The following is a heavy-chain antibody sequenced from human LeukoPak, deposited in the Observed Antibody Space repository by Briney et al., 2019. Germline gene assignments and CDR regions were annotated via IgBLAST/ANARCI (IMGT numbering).Heavy chain of an antibody. V-gene: IGHV3-9*01. Sequence: GGSLRLSCAASGFTFDDYAMHWVRQAPGKGLEWVSGISWNSGSIGYADSVKGRFTISRDNAKNSLYLQMNSLRAEDTALYYCAKGQGATTYYYYYYGMDVWGQGTTVTVSS. CDR3: AKGQGATTYYYYYYGMDV. CDR1: GFTFDDYA. D-gene: IGHD5-12*01. J-gene: IGHJ6*02. CDR2: ISWNSGSI.